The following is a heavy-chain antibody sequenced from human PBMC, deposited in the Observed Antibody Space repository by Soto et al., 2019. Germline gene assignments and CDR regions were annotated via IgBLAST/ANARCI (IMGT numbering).Heavy chain of an antibody. Sequence: QVRLVESGGGVVQHGRSLRLSCAASESILRGYGMHWVRQAPGKGLEWVAIIRFDGSNINYADFVMGRFTISRDNSKNTRYRVMKSLRVEDTAVYYCASDGVGSSAFWGYLDYWGQGTRVTVSS. V-gene: IGHV3-33*01. CDR2: IRFDGSNI. CDR1: ESILRGYG. CDR3: ASDGVGSSAFWGYLDY. J-gene: IGHJ4*02. D-gene: IGHD2-15*01.